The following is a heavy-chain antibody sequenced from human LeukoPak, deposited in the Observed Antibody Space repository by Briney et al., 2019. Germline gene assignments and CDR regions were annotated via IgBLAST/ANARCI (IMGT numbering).Heavy chain of an antibody. D-gene: IGHD2-15*01. CDR1: GLTFSSYA. CDR2: ISYDGSNK. CDR3: SSRHCSGGSCYWYFFDY. Sequence: GGSLRLSCAASGLTFSSYAMHWVRQAPGKGLEWVAVISYDGSNKYYADSVKGRFTISRDNSKNTLYLQMNSLRAEDTAVYYFSSRHCSGGSCYWYFFDYWGQGTLVTVSS. V-gene: IGHV3-30*04. J-gene: IGHJ4*02.